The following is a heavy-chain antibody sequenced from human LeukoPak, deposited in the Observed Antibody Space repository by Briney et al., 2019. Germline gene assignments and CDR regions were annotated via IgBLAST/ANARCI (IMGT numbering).Heavy chain of an antibody. D-gene: IGHD3-9*01. V-gene: IGHV4-39*07. Sequence: SETLSLTCTVSGGSISSSSYYWGWIRQPPGKGLKWIGSIYYSGSTYYNPSLKSRVTISVDTSKNQFSLKLSSVTAADTAVYYCARGYDILTGYYVDAFDIWGQGTMVTVSS. J-gene: IGHJ3*02. CDR1: GGSISSSSYY. CDR3: ARGYDILTGYYVDAFDI. CDR2: IYYSGST.